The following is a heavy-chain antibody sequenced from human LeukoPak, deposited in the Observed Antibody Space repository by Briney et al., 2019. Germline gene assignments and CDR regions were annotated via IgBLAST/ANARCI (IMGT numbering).Heavy chain of an antibody. CDR3: AKDGPYGHSYGIRDFDY. Sequence: GGSLRLSCAASGFTFSSYGMHWVRQAPGKGLEWVAFIRYDGSNKYYADSVKGRFTISRDNSKNTLYLQMNSLRAEDTAVYYCAKDGPYGHSYGIRDFDYWGQGTLVTVSS. D-gene: IGHD5-18*01. J-gene: IGHJ4*02. CDR1: GFTFSSYG. CDR2: IRYDGSNK. V-gene: IGHV3-30*02.